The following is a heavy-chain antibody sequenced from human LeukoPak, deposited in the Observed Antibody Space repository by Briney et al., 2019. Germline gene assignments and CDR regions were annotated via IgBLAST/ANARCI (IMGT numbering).Heavy chain of an antibody. CDR2: INTSGST. CDR1: GVSISSYY. V-gene: IGHV4-4*07. D-gene: IGHD3-10*01. CDR3: AREGSGSYLGYYYYMEV. J-gene: IGHJ6*03. Sequence: SETLSLTCTVSGVSISSYYYSWIRQPAGKGLEWIGRINTSGSTNYNPPLKSRVTISADKSKKQFSLRLTSVTAADTAVYYCAREGSGSYLGYYYYMEVWGTGTTVTVSS.